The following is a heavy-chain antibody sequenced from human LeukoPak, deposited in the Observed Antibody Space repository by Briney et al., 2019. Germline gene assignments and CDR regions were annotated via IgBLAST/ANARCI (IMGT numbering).Heavy chain of an antibody. CDR1: GFTFSSYG. D-gene: IGHD6-6*01. J-gene: IGHJ6*03. CDR2: IWYDGSNK. Sequence: GGSLRLSCAASGFTFSSYGMHWVHQAPGKGLEWVAVIWYDGSNKYYADSVKGRFTISRDNSNNTLYLQINSLRHGDTVVYHRARRYSSSSSDGYYYYYMDVWGKGTTVTVSS. V-gene: IGHV3-33*01. CDR3: ARRYSSSSSDGYYYYYMDV.